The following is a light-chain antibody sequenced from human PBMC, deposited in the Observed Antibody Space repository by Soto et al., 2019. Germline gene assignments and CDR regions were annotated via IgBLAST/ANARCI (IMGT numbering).Light chain of an antibody. CDR3: QKYDTSPEWT. Sequence: EIVLTQSPGTLSLSRGERATLSCRASQSVGSSYLAWYQQKPGQAPRLLIYGASSRATGIPDRFSGSGSGTDFTLTISRLEPEDFGVYYCQKYDTSPEWTFGQGTKVDIK. CDR1: QSVGSSY. J-gene: IGKJ1*01. CDR2: GAS. V-gene: IGKV3-20*01.